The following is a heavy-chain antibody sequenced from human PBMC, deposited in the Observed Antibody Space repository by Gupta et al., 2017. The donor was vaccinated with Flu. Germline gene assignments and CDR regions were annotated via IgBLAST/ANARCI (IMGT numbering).Heavy chain of an antibody. D-gene: IGHD5-12*01. J-gene: IGHJ4*02. CDR1: GYSISSGYY. CDR2: IYHSGST. CDR3: ARVGGYDWGPTGVHGGGQYYFDY. V-gene: IGHV4-38-2*01. Sequence: QVQLQESGPGLVKPSETLSLTCAVSGYSISSGYYWGWIRQPPGKGLEWIGSIYHSGSTYYNPSLKSRVTISVDTSKNQFSLKLSSVTAADTAVYYCARVGGYDWGPTGVHGGGQYYFDYWGQGTLVTVSS.